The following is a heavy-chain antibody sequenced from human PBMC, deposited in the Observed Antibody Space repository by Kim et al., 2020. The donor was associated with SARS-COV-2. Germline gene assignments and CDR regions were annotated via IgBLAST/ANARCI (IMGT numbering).Heavy chain of an antibody. CDR2: ISSSSSYI. CDR3: ATDIVGAHDAFDI. Sequence: GGSLRLSCAASGFTFSSYSMNWVRQAPGKGLEWVSSISSSSSYIYYADSVKGRFTISRDNAKNSLYLQMNSLRAEDTAVYYCATDIVGAHDAFDIWGQGTMVTVSS. CDR1: GFTFSSYS. J-gene: IGHJ3*02. V-gene: IGHV3-21*01. D-gene: IGHD1-26*01.